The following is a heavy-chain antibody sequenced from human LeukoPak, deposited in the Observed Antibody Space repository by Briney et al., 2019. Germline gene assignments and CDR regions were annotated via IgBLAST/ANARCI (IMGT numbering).Heavy chain of an antibody. J-gene: IGHJ3*02. CDR2: IYTSGST. Sequence: SETLSLICTVSGGSISSGSYYWSWIRQPAGKGLEWIGRIYTSGSTNYNPSLKSRVTISVDTSKNQFSLKLSSVTAADTAVYYCARDLHNWNDKDDAFDIWGQGTMVTVSS. CDR1: GGSISSGSYY. V-gene: IGHV4-61*02. CDR3: ARDLHNWNDKDDAFDI. D-gene: IGHD1-20*01.